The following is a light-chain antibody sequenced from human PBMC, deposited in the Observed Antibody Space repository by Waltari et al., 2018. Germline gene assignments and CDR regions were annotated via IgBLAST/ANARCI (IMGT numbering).Light chain of an antibody. CDR1: QSVGTY. Sequence: EIVLTQSPVTLSLSPGERATLSCRASQSVGTYLAWYQQTPGQAPRLLIYGASNRDAGIPDRFSGSGSGTDFSLTISRLEPEDFAVYYCQKYERLPATFGQGTKVEIK. J-gene: IGKJ1*01. CDR3: QKYERLPAT. CDR2: GAS. V-gene: IGKV3-20*01.